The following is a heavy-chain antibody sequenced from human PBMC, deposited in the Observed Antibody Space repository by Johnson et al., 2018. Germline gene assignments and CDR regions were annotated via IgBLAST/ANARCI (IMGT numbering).Heavy chain of an antibody. Sequence: EVQLVESGGGLVKPGGSLRLSCAASGFTFSRYTLNWVRQAPGKGLEWVSSISGSTSYIYYADSVKGRFTISRDNAKNSLYLQRNSLRAEDTALYYWAKDEGSSGGTYDPFDIWGQGTMVTVSS. CDR3: AKDEGSSGGTYDPFDI. CDR2: ISGSTSYI. CDR1: GFTFSRYT. V-gene: IGHV3-21*04. D-gene: IGHD6-19*01. J-gene: IGHJ3*02.